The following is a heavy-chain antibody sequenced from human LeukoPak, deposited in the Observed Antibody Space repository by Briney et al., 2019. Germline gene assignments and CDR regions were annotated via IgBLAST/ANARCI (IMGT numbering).Heavy chain of an antibody. D-gene: IGHD2-2*01. CDR3: ARPKNPSYCSSTSCYRGGPFDY. J-gene: IGHJ4*02. CDR1: GGSISTYY. V-gene: IGHV4-59*01. CDR2: IYYSGSA. Sequence: SETLSLTCTVSGGSISTYYWSWIRQPPGKGLEWIGFIYYSGSANYNPSLKSRVTISMDTSENQLSLRLNSVTAADTAVYYCARPKNPSYCSSTSCYRGGPFDYWGQGTLVTVSS.